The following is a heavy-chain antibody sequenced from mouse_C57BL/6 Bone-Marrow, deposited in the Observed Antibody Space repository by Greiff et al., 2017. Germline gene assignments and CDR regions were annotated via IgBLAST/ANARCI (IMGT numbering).Heavy chain of an antibody. CDR3: ARRGGDY. J-gene: IGHJ2*01. CDR2: ISNGGGST. Sequence: EVKLVESGGGLVQPGGSLKLSCAASGFTFSDYYMYWVRQTPEKRLEWVAYISNGGGSTYYPDTVKGRFTISRDNAKNTLYLQMSRLKTEDTARYYCARRGGDYWGQGTTLTVSS. CDR1: GFTFSDYY. V-gene: IGHV5-12*01.